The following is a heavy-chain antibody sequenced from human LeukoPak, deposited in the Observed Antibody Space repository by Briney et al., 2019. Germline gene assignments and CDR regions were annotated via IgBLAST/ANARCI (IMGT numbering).Heavy chain of an antibody. D-gene: IGHD2-2*01. CDR1: GFTFSTYD. CDR3: ARGPHCTTTTCYPYAMDV. V-gene: IGHV3-13*05. CDR2: IVTAGHP. J-gene: IGHJ6*02. Sequence: GGSLRPSCAASGFTFSTYDMHWLRQATGKGLEWVSAIVTAGHPYYPVSVEGRFTISRENAKNSLYLQMNSLRAGDTAVYYCARGPHCTTTTCYPYAMDVWGQGTTVTASS.